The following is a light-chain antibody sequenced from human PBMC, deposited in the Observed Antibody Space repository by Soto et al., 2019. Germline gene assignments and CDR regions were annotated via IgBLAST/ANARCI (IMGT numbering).Light chain of an antibody. Sequence: EIVLTQSPDTLSLSPGENATLSCRASQSVRSSYLAWYQQTPGQTPRLLIYAASSRATGIPDRFSGSGSGTDFSLTISRLEAEDFAVYYCQQYDSSPKTFGQGTKADI. V-gene: IGKV3-20*01. J-gene: IGKJ1*01. CDR2: AAS. CDR1: QSVRSSY. CDR3: QQYDSSPKT.